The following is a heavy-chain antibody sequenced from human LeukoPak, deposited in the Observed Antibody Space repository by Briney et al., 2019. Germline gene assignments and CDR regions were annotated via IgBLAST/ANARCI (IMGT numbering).Heavy chain of an antibody. CDR1: GGSISSYY. D-gene: IGHD4-23*01. CDR3: ARQYGGSSKSFDSNAFDI. V-gene: IGHV4-4*07. Sequence: SETLSLTCTVSGGSISSYYWSWIRQPAGKGLEWIGRIYTSGSTNYNPSLKSRVTMSVDTSKNQFSLKLSSVTAADTAVYYCARQYGGSSKSFDSNAFDIWGQGTMVTVSS. J-gene: IGHJ3*02. CDR2: IYTSGST.